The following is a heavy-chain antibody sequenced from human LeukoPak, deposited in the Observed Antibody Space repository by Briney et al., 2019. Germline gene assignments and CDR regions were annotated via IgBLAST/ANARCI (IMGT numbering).Heavy chain of an antibody. CDR3: ARDPFSIAAAGTLWFDP. Sequence: GGSLRLSCAASGFTFTSYAMSWVRQAPGKGLEWVSTISDSSDRTYYADSVKGRFTISRDNSKNTLYLQMNSLRAEDTAVYYCARDPFSIAAAGTLWFDPWGQGTLVTVSS. D-gene: IGHD6-13*01. J-gene: IGHJ5*02. V-gene: IGHV3-23*01. CDR1: GFTFTSYA. CDR2: ISDSSDRT.